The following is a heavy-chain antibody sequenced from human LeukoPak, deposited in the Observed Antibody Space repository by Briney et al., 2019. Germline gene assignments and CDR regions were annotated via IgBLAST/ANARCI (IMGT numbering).Heavy chain of an antibody. Sequence: GASVKVSCKVSGYTLTELSMHWVRQAPGKGREWMGGFDPEDGETIYAQKFQGRVTMTEDTSTDTAYMELSSLRSEDTAVYYCAAVDMITFGGVIATNWFDPWGQGTLVTVSS. CDR1: GYTLTELS. J-gene: IGHJ5*02. D-gene: IGHD3-16*02. CDR2: FDPEDGET. V-gene: IGHV1-24*01. CDR3: AAVDMITFGGVIATNWFDP.